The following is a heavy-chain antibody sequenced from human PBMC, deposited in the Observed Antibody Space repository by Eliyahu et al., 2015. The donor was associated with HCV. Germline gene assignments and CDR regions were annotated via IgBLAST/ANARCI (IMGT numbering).Heavy chain of an antibody. CDR3: ARCVVGENSSGWCNWFDP. CDR1: GFSFXSHA. Sequence: EVQVLESGGGLEQPGGSLXXXCXXSGFSFXSHAMSWVRQAPGKGLEWVSAVNGGNTHYADSVKGRFTISRDNSKNTLYLEMNSLRAEDTAVYYCARCVVGENSSGWCNWFDPWGQGTLVTVSS. J-gene: IGHJ5*02. V-gene: IGHV3-23*01. CDR2: VNGGNT. D-gene: IGHD6-19*01.